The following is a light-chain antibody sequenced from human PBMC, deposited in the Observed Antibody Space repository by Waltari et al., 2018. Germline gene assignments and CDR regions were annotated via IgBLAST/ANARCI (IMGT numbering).Light chain of an antibody. CDR1: SSDVGGYNY. CDR2: DVS. J-gene: IGLJ2*01. CDR3: SSYTSSNTVV. Sequence: HSALTQPASVSGSPGQSITIPCSGSSSDVGGYNYVSWFLQYPGQAPKRIIYDVSQRASEISERFSGSKSGSTASLTIFGLQAEDEADYYCSSYTSSNTVVFGGGTKVTVL. V-gene: IGLV2-14*03.